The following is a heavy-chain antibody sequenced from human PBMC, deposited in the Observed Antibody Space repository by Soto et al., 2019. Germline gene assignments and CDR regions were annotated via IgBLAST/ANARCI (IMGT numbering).Heavy chain of an antibody. CDR1: GGTFSSYA. J-gene: IGHJ4*02. CDR3: ARAMVRGVIMAPPPYYFDY. CDR2: IIPIFGTA. Sequence: SVKVSCKSSGGTFSSYAIIWVRQAPGQGLEWMGGIIPIFGTANYAQKFQGRVTITADKSTSTAYMELSSLRSEDTAVYYCARAMVRGVIMAPPPYYFDYWGQGTLVNVSS. D-gene: IGHD3-10*01. V-gene: IGHV1-69*06.